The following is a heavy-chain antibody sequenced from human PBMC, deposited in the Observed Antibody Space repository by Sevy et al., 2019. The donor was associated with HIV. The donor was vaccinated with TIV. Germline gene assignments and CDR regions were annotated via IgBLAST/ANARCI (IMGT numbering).Heavy chain of an antibody. CDR2: IYSGGST. V-gene: IGHV3-53*01. CDR1: GFTVSSNY. J-gene: IGHJ4*02. D-gene: IGHD6-13*01. CDR3: AALSTPGIAAAGRDLDY. Sequence: GGSLRLSCAASGFTVSSNYMSWVRQAPGKGLEWVSVIYSGGSTYYADSVKGRFTISRDNSKNTLYLQMNSLRAEDTAENYCAALSTPGIAAAGRDLDYWGQGTLVTVSS.